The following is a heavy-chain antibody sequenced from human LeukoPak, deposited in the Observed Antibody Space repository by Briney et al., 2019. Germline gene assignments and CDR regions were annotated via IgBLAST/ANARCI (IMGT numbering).Heavy chain of an antibody. D-gene: IGHD6-19*01. V-gene: IGHV4-31*03. CDR3: ARALAVAGTVFDY. CDR1: GGSISSGGYY. CDR2: IYYSGST. J-gene: IGHJ4*02. Sequence: SETLSLTCTVSGGSISSGGYYWSWIRQHPGKGLEWIGYIYYSGSTYYNPSLKSRVTISVDTSKNQFSLKLSSVTAADTAVYYCARALAVAGTVFDYWGQGTLVTVSS.